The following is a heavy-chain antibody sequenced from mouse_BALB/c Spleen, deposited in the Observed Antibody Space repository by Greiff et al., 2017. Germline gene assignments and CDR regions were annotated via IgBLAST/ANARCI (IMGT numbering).Heavy chain of an antibody. CDR2: INPYYGST. J-gene: IGHJ4*01. CDR3: ARPLYGMDY. CDR1: GYSFTDYI. V-gene: IGHV1-39*01. Sequence: EVQLQQTGPELVKPGASVKISCKASGYSFTDYIMLWVKQSHGKSLEWIGNINPYYGSTSYNLKFKGKATLTADKSSSTAYMQLSSLTSVDSAVYFCARPLYGMDYWGQGTSVTVSS.